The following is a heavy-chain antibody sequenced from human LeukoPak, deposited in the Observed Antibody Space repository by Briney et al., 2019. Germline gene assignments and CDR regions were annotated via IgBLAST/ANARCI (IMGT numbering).Heavy chain of an antibody. D-gene: IGHD1-14*01. CDR2: INTNTGNP. V-gene: IGHV7-4-1*02. J-gene: IGHJ6*03. CDR3: AXXGPTTQTYYMDV. CDR1: GYTFTSYA. Sequence: ASVKVSCKASGYTFTSYAMNWVRQAPGQGLEWMGWINTNTGNPTYAQGFTGRFVFSLDTSVSTAYLQISSLKAEDTAVYYCAXXGPTTQTYYMDVWGKGTTVTVSS.